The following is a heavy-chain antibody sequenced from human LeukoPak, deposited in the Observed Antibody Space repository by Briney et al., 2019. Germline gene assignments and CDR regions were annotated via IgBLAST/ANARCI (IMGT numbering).Heavy chain of an antibody. CDR2: INPNSGGT. J-gene: IGHJ5*02. V-gene: IGHV1-2*02. D-gene: IGHD3-22*01. Sequence: ASVKVSCKASGYTFTGYYMHWVRQAPGQGLEWMGWINPNSGGTNYAQKFQGRVTMTRDTSISTAYMELSRLRSDDTAVYYCARDYYYFHWFDPWGQGTLVTVSS. CDR3: ARDYYYFHWFDP. CDR1: GYTFTGYY.